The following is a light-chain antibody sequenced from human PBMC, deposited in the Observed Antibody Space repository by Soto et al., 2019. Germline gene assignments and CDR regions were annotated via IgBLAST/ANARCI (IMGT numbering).Light chain of an antibody. CDR2: GAS. CDR3: QQYNEWPPQLT. V-gene: IGKV3D-15*01. CDR1: QSVSSN. Sequence: EIMMTQSPATLSVSPGERATLSCRASQSVSSNLAWYQQKPGQAPRLVIYGASTRATGIPARFSGSGSGTEFTLTISSLQSEDFAVYYCQQYNEWPPQLTFGGGTKVDIK. J-gene: IGKJ4*01.